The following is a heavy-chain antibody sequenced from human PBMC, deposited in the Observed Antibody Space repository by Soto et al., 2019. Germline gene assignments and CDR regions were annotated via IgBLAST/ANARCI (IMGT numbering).Heavy chain of an antibody. V-gene: IGHV4-31*03. J-gene: IGHJ5*02. CDR2: VYYSGSS. CDR3: AKLSCTSSTCYFPGWFDP. D-gene: IGHD2-2*01. CDR1: GDSISGGASF. Sequence: SETLSLTCTVSGDSISGGASFWSWIRQPPGKSLEWIANVYYSGSSYYNPSLKSRLTISVDTTKNQFSLQLKSMTAADTAVYYCAKLSCTSSTCYFPGWFDPWGQGTLVTVSS.